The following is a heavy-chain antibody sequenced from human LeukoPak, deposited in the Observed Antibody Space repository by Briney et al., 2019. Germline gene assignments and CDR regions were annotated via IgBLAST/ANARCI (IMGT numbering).Heavy chain of an antibody. J-gene: IGHJ4*02. CDR1: GGSISSYY. Sequence: SETLSLTCTVSGGSISSYYWSWFRQPAGKGLEWIGRIYTSGSTNYNPSLKSRVTMSVDTSKNQYSLKLSSVTAADTAVYYCARVTGFLEWYFDYWGQGTLVTVSS. CDR3: ARVTGFLEWYFDY. D-gene: IGHD3-3*01. V-gene: IGHV4-4*07. CDR2: IYTSGST.